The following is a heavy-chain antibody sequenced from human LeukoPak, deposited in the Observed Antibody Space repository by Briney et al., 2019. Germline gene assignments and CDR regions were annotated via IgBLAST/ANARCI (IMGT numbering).Heavy chain of an antibody. V-gene: IGHV1-8*01. CDR1: GYTFTSYD. J-gene: IGHJ4*02. CDR3: ARGRIAAAGSFDY. D-gene: IGHD6-13*01. Sequence: ASVKVSCKASGYTFTSYDINWVRRATGQGLEWMGWMNPNSGNTGYAQKFQGRVTMTRNTSISTAYMELSSLRSEDTAVYYCARGRIAAAGSFDYWGQGTLVTVSS. CDR2: MNPNSGNT.